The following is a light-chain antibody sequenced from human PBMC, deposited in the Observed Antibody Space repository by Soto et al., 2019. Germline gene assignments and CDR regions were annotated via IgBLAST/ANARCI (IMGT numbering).Light chain of an antibody. CDR1: SGHSSYA. CDR2: LNSDGSH. CDR3: QTWGTGIHV. J-gene: IGLJ3*02. Sequence: QPVLTQSPSASASLGAWVKLTCTLSSGHSSYAIAWHQQQPEKGPRYLMKLNSDGSHSKGDGIADRFSGSSSGAERYLTISSHQSEDEADYYCQTWGTGIHVFGGGTKLTVL. V-gene: IGLV4-69*01.